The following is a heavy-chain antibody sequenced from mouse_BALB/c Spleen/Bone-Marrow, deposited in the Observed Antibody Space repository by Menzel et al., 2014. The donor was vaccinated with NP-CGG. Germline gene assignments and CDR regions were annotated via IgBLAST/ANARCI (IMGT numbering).Heavy chain of an antibody. CDR1: GYTFTSYW. V-gene: IGHV1S81*02. CDR3: ARDYDYWYFDV. J-gene: IGHJ1*01. CDR2: INPSSGRT. D-gene: IGHD2-4*01. Sequence: QVQLKHSGAELVKPGASVKLSCKASGYTFTSYWMHWVKQRPGQGLEWIGEINPSSGRTNYNEKFKSKATLTVDKSSSTAYMQLSSLTSEDSAVYYCARDYDYWYFDVWGAGTTVTVSS.